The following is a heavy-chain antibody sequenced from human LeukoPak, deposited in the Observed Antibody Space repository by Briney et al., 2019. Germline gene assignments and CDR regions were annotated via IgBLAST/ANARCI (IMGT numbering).Heavy chain of an antibody. CDR1: GFTFSIYW. D-gene: IGHD2-8*01. J-gene: IGHJ6*02. CDR3: ARYPNGMDV. Sequence: GGSPRLSCAASGFTFSIYWMTWVRQAPGKGLEWVANIEQDGSEKNYVDSVKGRFTISRDNAKNSLYLQMNSLRAEDTAVYYCARYPNGMDVWGQGTTVTVSS. CDR2: IEQDGSEK. V-gene: IGHV3-7*01.